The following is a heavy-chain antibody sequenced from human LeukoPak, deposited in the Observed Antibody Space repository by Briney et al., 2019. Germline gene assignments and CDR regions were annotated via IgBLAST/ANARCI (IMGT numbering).Heavy chain of an antibody. CDR2: ISWDGGST. D-gene: IGHD5-12*01. J-gene: IGHJ4*02. CDR1: GFTFDDYT. V-gene: IGHV3-43*01. CDR3: VCAYSGYDLYYFDY. Sequence: GGSLRLSCAASGFTFDDYTMHWVRQAPGKGLEWVSLISWDGGSTYYADSVKGRLTISRDNSKNSLYLQMNSLRTEDTALYYCVCAYSGYDLYYFDYWGQGTLVTVSS.